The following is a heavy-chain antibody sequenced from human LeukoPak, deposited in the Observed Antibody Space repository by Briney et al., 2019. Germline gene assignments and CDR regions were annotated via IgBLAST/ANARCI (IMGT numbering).Heavy chain of an antibody. CDR3: EGGSTSPEYFQH. J-gene: IGHJ1*01. CDR2: IYHSGAA. V-gene: IGHV4-30-4*07. Sequence: SETLSLTCGVSGDSISSDGHSWSWIRQPPGKGLEWVGYIYHSGAAYHNPSLKSRVTISVDTSKNQFSLKLSSVTAADTAVYYCEGGSTSPEYFQHWGQGTLVTVSS. CDR1: GDSISSDGHS. D-gene: IGHD6-13*01.